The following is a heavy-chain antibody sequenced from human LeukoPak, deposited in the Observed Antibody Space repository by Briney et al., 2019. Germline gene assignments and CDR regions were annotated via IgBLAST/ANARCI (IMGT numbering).Heavy chain of an antibody. J-gene: IGHJ3*02. Sequence: GGSLRLSCAASGFXFSSYSINWVRQAPGKGREWVSYISSSSSTIYYADSVKGRFTISRDNAKNSLYLQMNSLRDEDTAVYYCARDGVPWNIGDYDAFDIWGQGTMVTVSS. V-gene: IGHV3-48*02. CDR2: ISSSSSTI. D-gene: IGHD4-17*01. CDR1: GFXFSSYS. CDR3: ARDGVPWNIGDYDAFDI.